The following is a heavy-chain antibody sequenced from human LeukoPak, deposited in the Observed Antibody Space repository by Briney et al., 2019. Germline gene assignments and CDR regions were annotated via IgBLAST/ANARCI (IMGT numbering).Heavy chain of an antibody. D-gene: IGHD1-7*01. Sequence: GGSLRLSCAASGFTFSSYGMHWVRQAPGKGLEWVAVISYDGSNKYYADSVKGRFTISRDNSKNTLYLQMNSLRAEDTAVYYCAKRTGTTEAFDIWGQGTMVTVSS. CDR2: ISYDGSNK. V-gene: IGHV3-30*18. CDR3: AKRTGTTEAFDI. J-gene: IGHJ3*02. CDR1: GFTFSSYG.